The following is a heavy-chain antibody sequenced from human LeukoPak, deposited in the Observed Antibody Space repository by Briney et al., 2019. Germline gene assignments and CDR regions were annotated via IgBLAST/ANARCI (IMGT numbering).Heavy chain of an antibody. Sequence: GASVKVSCKASGYTFTVYYMHWVRQAPGQGLEWMGRINPNRGGTNYAPKFQGRVTMTRNTSISTAYMELSRLRSDYTAVYYCARPHTVLYNWFDPWGQGNLVTVSS. CDR3: ARPHTVLYNWFDP. CDR1: GYTFTVYY. J-gene: IGHJ5*02. D-gene: IGHD4-11*01. V-gene: IGHV1-2*06. CDR2: INPNRGGT.